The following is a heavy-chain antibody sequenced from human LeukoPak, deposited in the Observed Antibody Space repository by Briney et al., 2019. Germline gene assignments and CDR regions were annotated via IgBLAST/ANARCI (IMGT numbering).Heavy chain of an antibody. CDR2: INHSGST. V-gene: IGHV4-34*01. J-gene: IGHJ6*02. D-gene: IGHD2-15*01. CDR1: GGSFSGYY. CDR3: ARVRLYCSAGSCSLPDYYYYGMDV. Sequence: SETLSLTCAVYGGSFSGYYWSWIRQPPGKGLEWIGEINHSGSTNYNPSLKSRVTISVDTSKNQFSLKLSSVTAADTAVYYCARVRLYCSAGSCSLPDYYYYGMDVWGQGTTVTVSS.